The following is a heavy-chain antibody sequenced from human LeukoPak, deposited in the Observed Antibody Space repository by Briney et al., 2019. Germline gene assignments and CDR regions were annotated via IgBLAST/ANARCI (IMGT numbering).Heavy chain of an antibody. D-gene: IGHD3-10*02. Sequence: GGSLRLSCAASGFTFSSYEMNWARQAPGKGLEWVSYISSSGSTIYYADSVKGRFNISRDNAKNSLYLQMNSLRAEDTAVYYCAELGITMIGGVWGKGTTVTISS. CDR3: AELGITMIGGV. V-gene: IGHV3-48*03. CDR1: GFTFSSYE. CDR2: ISSSGSTI. J-gene: IGHJ6*04.